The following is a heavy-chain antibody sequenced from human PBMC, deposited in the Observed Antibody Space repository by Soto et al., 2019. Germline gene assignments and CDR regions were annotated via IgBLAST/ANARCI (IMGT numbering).Heavy chain of an antibody. V-gene: IGHV1-18*01. CDR3: ARGRYGDY. J-gene: IGHJ4*02. D-gene: IGHD1-1*01. CDR2: ISANNGNT. CDR1: GYDFTTYG. Sequence: QVHLVQSGAEVKNPGASVKVSCKGSGYDFTTYGITWVRQAPGQGLEWMAWISANNGNTNYAPNLQGRVTVTRATSTRTAYIGLRSLRSDDTAVYYCARGRYGDYWGQGALVTVSS.